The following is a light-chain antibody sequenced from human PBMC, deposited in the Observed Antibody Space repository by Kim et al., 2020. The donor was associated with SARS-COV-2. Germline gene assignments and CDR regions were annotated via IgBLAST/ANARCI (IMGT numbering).Light chain of an antibody. CDR1: QTISSY. J-gene: IGKJ1*01. V-gene: IGKV1-39*01. Sequence: DIQMTQSPSSLSASVGDRVTITCRASQTISSYLNWYQQKPGKAPKLLIYAASSLQSGVPSRFSGSGYGTDFTLTMSSLQPEDFATYYCQQSYSSWTFGQGTKLEI. CDR3: QQSYSSWT. CDR2: AAS.